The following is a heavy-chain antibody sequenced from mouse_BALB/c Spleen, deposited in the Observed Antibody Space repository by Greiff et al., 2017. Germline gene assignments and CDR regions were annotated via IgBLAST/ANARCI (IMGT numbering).Heavy chain of an antibody. CDR3: AREGYYRYDPFAY. D-gene: IGHD2-14*01. Sequence: VQLQQSGADLAKPGASVKMSCTASGYTFTSYWMHWVKQRPGQGLEWIGYINPSTGYTEYNQKFKDKATLTADKSSSTAYMQLSSLTSEDSAVYYCAREGYYRYDPFAYWGQGTLVTVSA. CDR2: INPSTGYT. J-gene: IGHJ3*01. CDR1: GYTFTSYW. V-gene: IGHV1-7*01.